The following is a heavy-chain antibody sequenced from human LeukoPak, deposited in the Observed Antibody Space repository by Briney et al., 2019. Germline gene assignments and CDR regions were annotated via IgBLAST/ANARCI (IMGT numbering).Heavy chain of an antibody. D-gene: IGHD1-26*01. CDR2: IIPIFGTA. Sequence: ASVKVSCKASGGTFSSYAISWVRQAPGQGLEWMGGIIPIFGTANYAQKFQGRVTITADESTSTAYMELSSLRSEDTAVYYCARAPGVGATKAEYFQHWGQGTLVTVSS. CDR3: ARAPGVGATKAEYFQH. V-gene: IGHV1-69*13. J-gene: IGHJ1*01. CDR1: GGTFSSYA.